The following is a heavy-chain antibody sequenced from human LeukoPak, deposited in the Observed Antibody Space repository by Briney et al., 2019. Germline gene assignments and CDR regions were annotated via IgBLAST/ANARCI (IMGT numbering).Heavy chain of an antibody. CDR1: GGSISSGNYY. Sequence: SETLSLTCTVSGGSISSGNYYWNWIRQPPGKGLEWIGSIYYSGSTYYNPSLKSRVTVSVDTSKNQFSLELSSVTATDTAVYYCARSGTYHRTFDFWGQGTLVTVSS. CDR3: ARSGTYHRTFDF. CDR2: IYYSGST. D-gene: IGHD1-26*01. J-gene: IGHJ4*02. V-gene: IGHV4-39*01.